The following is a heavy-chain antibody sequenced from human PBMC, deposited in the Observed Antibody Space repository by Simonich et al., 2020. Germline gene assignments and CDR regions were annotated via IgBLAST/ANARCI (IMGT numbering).Heavy chain of an antibody. V-gene: IGHV1-46*01. CDR1: GYTFTSYY. Sequence: QVQLVQSGAEVKKPGASVKVSCKASGYTFTSYYMHWVRQAPGQGLEWMGIINPSGGSTSYAQKFQGRVTMTRGTSTSTVYMELSSLRSEDTAVYYCASADSGSYWGYYYYYYGMDVWGQGTTVTVSS. CDR3: ASADSGSYWGYYYYYYGMDV. J-gene: IGHJ6*02. CDR2: INPSGGST. D-gene: IGHD1-26*01.